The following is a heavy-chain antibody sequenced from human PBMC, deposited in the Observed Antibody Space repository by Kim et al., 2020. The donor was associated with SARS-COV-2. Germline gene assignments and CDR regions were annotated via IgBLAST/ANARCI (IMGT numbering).Heavy chain of an antibody. D-gene: IGHD1-26*01. J-gene: IGHJ6*02. CDR1: GFSFSSYW. CDR2: IYGDGRAT. V-gene: IGHV3-74*01. Sequence: GGSLRLSCAASGFSFSSYWMHWVRQAPGKGLVWVSRIYGDGRATTDADAEGGLFTITGYNAKKMFFLQMNILGAEDTAYYFWARDSSYALPGGGHGTT. CDR3: ARDSSYALPG.